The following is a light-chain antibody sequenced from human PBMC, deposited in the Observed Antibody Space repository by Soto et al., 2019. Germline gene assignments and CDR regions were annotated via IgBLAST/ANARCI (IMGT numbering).Light chain of an antibody. Sequence: QSALTQPLSASGSPGQSVTISCTGTGSDVGGYGFVSWYQHHPGKAPKLMIYEVNKRPSGVPDRFSGSKSGNTASLTVSGLQAEDEADYYCSSYAGSNTWVFGGGTKVTVL. V-gene: IGLV2-8*01. J-gene: IGLJ3*02. CDR2: EVN. CDR1: GSDVGGYGF. CDR3: SSYAGSNTWV.